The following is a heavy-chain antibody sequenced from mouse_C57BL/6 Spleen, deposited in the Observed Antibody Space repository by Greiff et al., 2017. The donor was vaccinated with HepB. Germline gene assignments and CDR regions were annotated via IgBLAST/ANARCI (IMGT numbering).Heavy chain of an antibody. CDR2: IDPSDSET. V-gene: IGHV1-52*01. D-gene: IGHD3-1*01. J-gene: IGHJ4*01. CDR3: ARGDSGYAMDY. Sequence: VQLQQPGAELVRPGSSVKLSCKASGYTFTSYWMHWVKQRPIQGLEWIGNIDPSDSETHYNQKFKDKATLTVDKSSSTAYMQLSSLTSEDSAVYYCARGDSGYAMDYWGQGTSVTVSS. CDR1: GYTFTSYW.